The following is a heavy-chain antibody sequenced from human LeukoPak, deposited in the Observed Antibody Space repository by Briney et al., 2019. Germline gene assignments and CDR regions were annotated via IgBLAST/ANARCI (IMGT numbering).Heavy chain of an antibody. CDR2: ISNSGNTI. V-gene: IGHV3-11*01. J-gene: IGHJ4*02. CDR3: ARYRVITNDYFDS. CDR1: GFTFGDYY. Sequence: GGSLRLSCAASGFTFGDYYMSWIRQAPGKGLEWVSYISNSGNTIKEADSVKGRFTISRDNAQNSLFLQMKSLRAEDTAVYYCARYRVITNDYFDSWGQGTLVTDSS. D-gene: IGHD3-16*01.